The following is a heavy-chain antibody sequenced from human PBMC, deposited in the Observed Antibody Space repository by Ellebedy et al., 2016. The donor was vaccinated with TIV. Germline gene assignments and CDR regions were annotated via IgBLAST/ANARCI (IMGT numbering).Heavy chain of an antibody. J-gene: IGHJ3*02. CDR1: GDSIDTGGYY. D-gene: IGHD4-17*01. CDR3: ARDNSDYGIDAFDI. V-gene: IGHV4-31*03. CDR2: IYYTGRT. Sequence: SETLSLTCTVSGDSIDTGGYYWSWICHHPGKGLEWIGYIYYTGRTDYNPSLKSRVTLSIDTSKTQFSLKLTSVTAADTAVYYCARDNSDYGIDAFDIWGHGTMVTVSA.